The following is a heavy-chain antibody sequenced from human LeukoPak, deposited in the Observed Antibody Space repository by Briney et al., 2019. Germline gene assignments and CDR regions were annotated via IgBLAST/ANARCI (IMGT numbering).Heavy chain of an antibody. CDR1: GFTFSSYS. CDR2: ISSSSYI. CDR3: AREGGYNAPDY. J-gene: IGHJ4*02. V-gene: IGHV3-21*01. D-gene: IGHD1-14*01. Sequence: GGSLRLSCAASGFTFSSYSMNWVRQAPGKGLEWVSSISSSSYIYYADSVKGRFTISRDNAKNSLYLQMNSLRAEDTAVYYCAREGGYNAPDYWGQGTLVIVSS.